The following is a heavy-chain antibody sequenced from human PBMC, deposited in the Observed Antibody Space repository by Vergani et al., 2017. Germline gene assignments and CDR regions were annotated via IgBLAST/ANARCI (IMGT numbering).Heavy chain of an antibody. D-gene: IGHD4-17*01. CDR3: ARGQGTTVSYYCMDV. V-gene: IGHV4-31*03. CDR2: IYYSGRT. J-gene: IGHJ6*01. CDR1: GGSLSSDIYY. Sequence: QVQLQESGPGLVKPSQTLSLTCTVSGGSLSSDIYYWSWIRQHPGKGLGWIGYIYYSGRTYYNPSLKSRVTISGDTSKNQFSLKMRSVTAADTAVYYCARGQGTTVSYYCMDVWGEGATVTVAS.